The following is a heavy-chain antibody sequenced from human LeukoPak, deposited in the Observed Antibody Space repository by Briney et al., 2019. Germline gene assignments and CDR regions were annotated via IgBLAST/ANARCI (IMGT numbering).Heavy chain of an antibody. Sequence: SETLSLTCTVSSGSISTSNYYWGWVRQPPGKALEWIGNIFYSGSTYYSPSLKSRVTISLDTSRNQFSLKLNSVTAADTAVYYCAKEQYYYDSSGYYPRDAFDIWGQGTMVTVSS. D-gene: IGHD3-22*01. J-gene: IGHJ3*02. CDR3: AKEQYYYDSSGYYPRDAFDI. V-gene: IGHV4-39*07. CDR2: IFYSGST. CDR1: SGSISTSNYY.